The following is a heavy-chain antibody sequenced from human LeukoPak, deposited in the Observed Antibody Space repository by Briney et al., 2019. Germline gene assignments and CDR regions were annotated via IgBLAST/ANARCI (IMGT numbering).Heavy chain of an antibody. CDR3: ARWGSGDILTGYQQNDY. V-gene: IGHV3-30*04. D-gene: IGHD3-9*01. J-gene: IGHJ4*02. Sequence: GGSLRLSCAASGFTFSSYAMHWVRQAPGKGLEWVAVISYDGSNKYYADSVKGRFTISRDNSKNTLYLQMNSLRAEDTAVYYCARWGSGDILTGYQQNDYWGQGTLVTVSS. CDR1: GFTFSSYA. CDR2: ISYDGSNK.